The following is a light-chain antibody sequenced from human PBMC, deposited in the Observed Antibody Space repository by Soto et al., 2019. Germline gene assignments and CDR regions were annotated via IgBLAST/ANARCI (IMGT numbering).Light chain of an antibody. Sequence: TQSPGTLSLSPGERATLSCRASQTVSSSYLAWYQQKPGQAPRLLIYGASTRATGIPARFSGSGSGTEFTLTISSLQSEDFAVYYCQRYREWPWTFGQGTKVDIK. CDR1: QTVSSSY. J-gene: IGKJ1*01. V-gene: IGKV3-15*01. CDR3: QRYREWPWT. CDR2: GAS.